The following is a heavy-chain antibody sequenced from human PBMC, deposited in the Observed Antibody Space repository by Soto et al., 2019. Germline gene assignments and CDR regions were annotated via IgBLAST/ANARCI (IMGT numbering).Heavy chain of an antibody. V-gene: IGHV4-34*01. CDR1: GGSFSGYY. Sequence: SETLSLTCAVYGGSFSGYYWSWIRQPPGKGLEWIGEINHSGSTNYNPSLKSRVTISVDTSKNQFSLKLTSVTAADTAVYYCARDKIPGLFDYWGQGTLVTVVS. D-gene: IGHD2-21*01. CDR3: ARDKIPGLFDY. J-gene: IGHJ4*02. CDR2: INHSGST.